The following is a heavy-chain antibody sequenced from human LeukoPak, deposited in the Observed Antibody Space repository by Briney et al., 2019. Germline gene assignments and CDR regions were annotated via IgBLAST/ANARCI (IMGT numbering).Heavy chain of an antibody. CDR1: GGSLSGYY. CDR2: INHSGST. CDR3: ATETHSYHTSRYRRHVLFDS. V-gene: IGHV4-34*01. J-gene: IGHJ4*02. Sequence: SEILSLPCAVYGGSLSGYYWSWIRQPPGKGLEWIGEINHSGSTNYNPSLKSRVTISVDTSKNQFSLKLSSVTAADTAVYYCATETHSYHTSRYRRHVLFDSSRQRPMVTVSS. D-gene: IGHD3-22*01.